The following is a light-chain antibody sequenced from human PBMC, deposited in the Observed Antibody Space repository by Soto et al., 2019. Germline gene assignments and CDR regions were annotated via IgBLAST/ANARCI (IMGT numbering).Light chain of an antibody. J-gene: IGKJ1*01. Sequence: ENVLTQSPASLSVFPGERATLSCRASRYVDRSYKAWYQQKPGQAPRLVIYAGSSRATGIPDRFSGSASGTDFTLTISRLEPEDFAVYYCQQYGSSRTFGQGTKVDIK. CDR1: RYVDRSY. CDR2: AGS. CDR3: QQYGSSRT. V-gene: IGKV3-20*01.